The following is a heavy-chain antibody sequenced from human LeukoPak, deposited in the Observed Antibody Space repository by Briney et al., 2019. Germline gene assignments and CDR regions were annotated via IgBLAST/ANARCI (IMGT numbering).Heavy chain of an antibody. CDR3: AKTTTGYSSGRFPGWPVDY. CDR1: GITLSNYG. V-gene: IGHV3-23*01. CDR2: ISESGGGT. Sequence: GGSLRLSCVVSGITLSNYGMSWVRQAPGKGLEWVSGISESGGGTNYADSVKGRFSISRDNAKNTVYLQMNSLRAEDTAVYYCAKTTTGYSSGRFPGWPVDYWGQGTLVTVSS. D-gene: IGHD6-19*01. J-gene: IGHJ4*02.